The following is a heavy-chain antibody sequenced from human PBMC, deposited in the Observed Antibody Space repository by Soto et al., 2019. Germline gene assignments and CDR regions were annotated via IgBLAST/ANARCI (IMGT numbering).Heavy chain of an antibody. D-gene: IGHD5-12*01. CDR2: IIPIFGTA. CDR1: GGTFSSYA. J-gene: IGHJ6*02. V-gene: IGHV1-69*06. Sequence: SVKVSCKASGGTFSSYAISWVRQAPGQGLEWMGGIIPIFGTANYAQKFQGRVTITADKSTSTAYMELSSLRSEDTAVYYCARGRWLQSDYYYAMDVWGQGTTVTVSS. CDR3: ARGRWLQSDYYYAMDV.